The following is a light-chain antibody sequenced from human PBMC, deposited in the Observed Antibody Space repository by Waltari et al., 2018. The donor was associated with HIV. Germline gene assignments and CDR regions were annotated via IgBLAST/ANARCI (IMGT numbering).Light chain of an antibody. CDR3: AAWNDSLSGYV. V-gene: IGLV1-47*01. CDR1: SSNIGRNY. J-gene: IGLJ1*01. Sequence: QSVLTQPPSASGTPGQRVTISCSGSSSNIGRNYVSWYQPLPGTAPKLLIYRNNQRPSGVPDRFSGSKSGTSASLAISGLRSEDEADYYCAAWNDSLSGYVFGTGTKVTV. CDR2: RNN.